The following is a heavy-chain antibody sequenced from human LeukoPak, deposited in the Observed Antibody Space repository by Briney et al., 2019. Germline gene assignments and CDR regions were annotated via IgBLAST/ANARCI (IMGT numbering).Heavy chain of an antibody. V-gene: IGHV4-34*01. CDR1: GGSFSGYY. CDR2: INHSGST. J-gene: IGHJ5*02. D-gene: IGHD2-2*01. CDR3: ARQGDIVVVPAATPRNWFDP. Sequence: PSETLSLTCAVYGGSFSGYYRSWIRQPPGKGLEWIGEINHSGSTNYNPSLKSRVTISVDTSKNQFSLKLSSVTAADTAVYYCARQGDIVVVPAATPRNWFDPWGQGTLVTVSS.